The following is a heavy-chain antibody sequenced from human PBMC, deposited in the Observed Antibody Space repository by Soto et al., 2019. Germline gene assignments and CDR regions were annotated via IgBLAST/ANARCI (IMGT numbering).Heavy chain of an antibody. J-gene: IGHJ3*02. V-gene: IGHV3-30-3*01. CDR2: ISYDGSNK. CDR1: GFTFSSYA. D-gene: IGHD3-22*01. Sequence: GGSLRLSCAASGFTFSSYAMHWVRQAPGKGLEWVAVISYDGSNKYYADSVKGRFTISRDNSKNALYLQMNSLRAEDTAVYYCAREGTTYYYDSSGLDAFDIWGQGTMVTVSS. CDR3: AREGTTYYYDSSGLDAFDI.